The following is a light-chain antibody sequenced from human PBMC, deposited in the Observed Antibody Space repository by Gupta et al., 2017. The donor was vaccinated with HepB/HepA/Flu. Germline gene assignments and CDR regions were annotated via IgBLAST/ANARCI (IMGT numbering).Light chain of an antibody. Sequence: SALTLDPAVSVALGQTVRITCQGDSLRSYYASWYQKKPGQAPVLVIYGKNNRPSGSPDRFSGSSSGNTASLTITVAQAEDEADYYCNSRDSSANHVLFGGGTKLTVL. CDR3: NSRDSSANHVL. V-gene: IGLV3-19*01. CDR1: SLRSYY. J-gene: IGLJ2*01. CDR2: GKN.